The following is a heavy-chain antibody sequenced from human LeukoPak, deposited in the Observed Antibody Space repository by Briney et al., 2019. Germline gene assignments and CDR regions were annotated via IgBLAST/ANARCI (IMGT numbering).Heavy chain of an antibody. CDR2: IRYDGSNK. V-gene: IGHV3-30*02. J-gene: IGHJ4*02. D-gene: IGHD1-26*01. Sequence: AGRSLRLSCAASGFTLSSYGMHWVRQAPGKGLEWVAFIRYDGSNKYYADSVKGRFTISRDNSKNTLYLQMNSLRAEDTAVYYCAQESGIVGAAYDYWGQGTLVTVSS. CDR1: GFTLSSYG. CDR3: AQESGIVGAAYDY.